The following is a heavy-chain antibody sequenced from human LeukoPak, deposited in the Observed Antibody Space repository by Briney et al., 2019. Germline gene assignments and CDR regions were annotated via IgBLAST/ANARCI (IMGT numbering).Heavy chain of an antibody. D-gene: IGHD1-1*01. Sequence: SETLSLTCTVSSGSISSFYWTWIRQPPGKGLEWIGYSYYTGATNYNPSLKSRVTISVDTYNNQFSLKLTSVTAADTAVYFCTRGLGYNWNDPFDSWGQGTLVTVSS. CDR2: SYYTGAT. CDR1: SGSISSFY. J-gene: IGHJ4*02. V-gene: IGHV4-59*01. CDR3: TRGLGYNWNDPFDS.